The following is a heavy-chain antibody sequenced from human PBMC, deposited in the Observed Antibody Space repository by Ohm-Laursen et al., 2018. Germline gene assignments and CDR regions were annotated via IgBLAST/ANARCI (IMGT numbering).Heavy chain of an antibody. CDR2: IYYSGRT. CDR1: GGSISSYS. CDR3: ARSKGYIRP. J-gene: IGHJ5*02. Sequence: SDTLSLTCTASGGSISSYSWSWIRQPPGKGLEWIGYIYYSGRTSYNPSLKSRVTISVDTSKNQFSLKLSSVTAADTAVYYCARSKGYIRPWGQGTLVTVSS. D-gene: IGHD1-1*01. V-gene: IGHV4-59*07.